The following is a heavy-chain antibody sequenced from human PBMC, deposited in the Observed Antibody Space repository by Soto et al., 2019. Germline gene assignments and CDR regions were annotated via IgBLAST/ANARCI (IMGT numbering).Heavy chain of an antibody. CDR1: GGSLRSYY. CDR3: ARATRFPYFYIDI. CDR2: IYYSGST. Sequence: SETLSLTCTVSGGSLRSYYWNWIRQPPGKGLEWIGYIYYSGSTNYNPSLKSRVTISMDTSKNQFSLKLSSVTAADTAVYYCARATRFPYFYIDICDKGTSDTVSS. D-gene: IGHD3-9*01. V-gene: IGHV4-59*01. J-gene: IGHJ6*03.